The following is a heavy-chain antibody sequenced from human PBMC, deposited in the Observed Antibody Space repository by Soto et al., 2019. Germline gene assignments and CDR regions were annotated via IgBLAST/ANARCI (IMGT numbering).Heavy chain of an antibody. Sequence: QVQLEQSGAEVKKPGDSVKVSCKASGYTFTHFYITWVRQAPGQGLEWMGAISPHNFNTNYAQKFRGRVTLTTEKSTTTAYTELRSLASDDTAVYYCARDEGGYDILTGYYKAHHFDYWGQGVPVTVSS. CDR2: ISPHNFNT. D-gene: IGHD3-9*01. CDR3: ARDEGGYDILTGYYKAHHFDY. CDR1: GYTFTHFY. V-gene: IGHV1-18*01. J-gene: IGHJ4*02.